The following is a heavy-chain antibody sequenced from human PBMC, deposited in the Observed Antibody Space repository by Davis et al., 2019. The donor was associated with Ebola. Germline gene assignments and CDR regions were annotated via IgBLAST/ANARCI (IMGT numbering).Heavy chain of an antibody. Sequence: PGGSLRLSCAASGFTFSDYSMNWVRLAPGKGLEWVSYISSSSTFIYYADSVQGRFTVSRDDAEKSLYLQMDSLRDEDTAVYYCVLAGSGMGTPQYYYYAMEVWGKGTTVIVSS. D-gene: IGHD7-27*01. J-gene: IGHJ6*04. CDR2: ISSSSTFI. V-gene: IGHV3-21*01. CDR1: GFTFSDYS. CDR3: VLAGSGMGTPQYYYYAMEV.